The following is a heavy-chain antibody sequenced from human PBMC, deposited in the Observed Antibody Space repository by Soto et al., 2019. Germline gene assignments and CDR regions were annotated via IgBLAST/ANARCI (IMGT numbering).Heavy chain of an antibody. D-gene: IGHD1-26*01. CDR2: INPSGCST. J-gene: IGHJ6*02. V-gene: IGHV1-46*01. CDR3: ARSQVGRPLDV. CDR1: RYTFTNFY. Sequence: ASVQGSCHASRYTFTNFYIHWLRQAPGQGLEWMGIINPSGCSTTYPQKFQGRVTMTRDTSTSTVHMELITLRSEDTAVYYCARSQVGRPLDVWGPGTTVTVS.